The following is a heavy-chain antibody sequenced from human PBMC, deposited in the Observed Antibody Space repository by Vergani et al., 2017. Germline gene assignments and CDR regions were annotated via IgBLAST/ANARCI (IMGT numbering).Heavy chain of an antibody. J-gene: IGHJ3*02. Sequence: QVQLQQWGAGLLKPSETLSLTCAVYGGSFSGYYWSWIRQPPGKGLEWIGEINHSGSTNYNPSLKSRVTISVDTSKNQFSLKLSSVTAADTAVYYCARFGSGYYGAGAFDIWGQGTMVTVSS. CDR2: INHSGST. CDR3: ARFGSGYYGAGAFDI. D-gene: IGHD3-22*01. CDR1: GGSFSGYY. V-gene: IGHV4-34*01.